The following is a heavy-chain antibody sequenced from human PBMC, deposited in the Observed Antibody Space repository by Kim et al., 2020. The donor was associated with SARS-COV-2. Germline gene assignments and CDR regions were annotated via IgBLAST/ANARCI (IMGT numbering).Heavy chain of an antibody. CDR2: INTNGDFT. V-gene: IGHV1-46*01. CDR3: ARDRWYYYGSGSAGGMDV. CDR1: GYTFTHYY. Sequence: ASVKVSCKASGYTFTHYYLHWVRQAPGQGLEWMGIINTNGDFTAYAQKFQGRVTMTRDTSTSTVYMEVRSLRSEDTAVYYCARDRWYYYGSGSAGGMDVWGQGTTVPVSS. D-gene: IGHD3-10*01. J-gene: IGHJ6*02.